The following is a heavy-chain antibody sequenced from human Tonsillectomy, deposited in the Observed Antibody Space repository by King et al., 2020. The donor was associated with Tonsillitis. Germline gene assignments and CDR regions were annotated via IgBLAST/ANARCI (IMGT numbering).Heavy chain of an antibody. Sequence: QLQESGPGLVKPSETLSLTCTVSGGSISSSSYYWGWIRQPPGKGLEWIGSIYYSGSTYYNPSLKSRVTISVDTSKNQFSLKLSSVTAADTAVYYCARRLMDDSSGYYYGDAFDIWGQGTMVTVSS. CDR3: ARRLMDDSSGYYYGDAFDI. D-gene: IGHD3-22*01. J-gene: IGHJ3*02. CDR1: GGSISSSSYY. V-gene: IGHV4-39*07. CDR2: IYYSGST.